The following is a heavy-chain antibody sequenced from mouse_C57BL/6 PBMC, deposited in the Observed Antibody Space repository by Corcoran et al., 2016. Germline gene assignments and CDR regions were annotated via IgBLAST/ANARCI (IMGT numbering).Heavy chain of an antibody. J-gene: IGHJ4*01. CDR2: INPNNGGT. CDR1: GYTFTDYY. V-gene: IGHV1-26*01. CDR3: ARPHPGAMDY. Sequence: EVLLQQSGPELVNPVASVKMSCKASGYTFTDYYMNWVKQSHRKSLEWIGDINPNNGGTSYNQQFKGKATLTVDKSSSTAYMELRSLTSEDSAVYYCARPHPGAMDYWGQGSSVTVSS.